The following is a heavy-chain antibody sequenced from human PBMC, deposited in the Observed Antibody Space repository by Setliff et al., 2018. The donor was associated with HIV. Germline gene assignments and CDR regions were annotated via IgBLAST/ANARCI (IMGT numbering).Heavy chain of an antibody. V-gene: IGHV3-48*04. Sequence: PGGSLRLSCAASGFTFSTYWMSWVRQAPGKGLEWVSYISSRGSTIYYADSVKGRFTISRDNAKNSLYLQMNTLRAEDTAVYFCARSPYGDYGLDYWGQGTLVTVSS. CDR2: ISSRGSTI. CDR1: GFTFSTYW. J-gene: IGHJ4*02. D-gene: IGHD4-17*01. CDR3: ARSPYGDYGLDY.